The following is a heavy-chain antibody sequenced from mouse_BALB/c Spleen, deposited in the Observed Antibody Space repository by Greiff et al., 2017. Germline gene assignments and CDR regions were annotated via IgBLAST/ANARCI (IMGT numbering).Heavy chain of an antibody. J-gene: IGHJ3*01. V-gene: IGHV5-17*02. CDR1: GFTFSSFR. Sequence: EVQGVESGGGLVQPGGSRKLSCAASGFTFSSFRMHWVRQAPEKGLEWVAYISSGSSTIYYADTVKGRFTISRDNPKNTLFLQMTSLRSEDTAMYYCAYTMITTTGFAYWGQGTLVTVSA. CDR2: ISSGSSTI. CDR3: AYTMITTTGFAY. D-gene: IGHD2-4*01.